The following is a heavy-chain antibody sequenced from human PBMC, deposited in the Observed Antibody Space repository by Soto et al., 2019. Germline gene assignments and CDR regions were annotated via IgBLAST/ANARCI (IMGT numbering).Heavy chain of an antibody. V-gene: IGHV3-23*01. CDR3: AKTSITMIVVGPFDY. CDR1: GFTFSSYA. J-gene: IGHJ4*02. Sequence: EVQLLESGGGLVQPGGSLRLSCAASGFTFSSYAMSWVRQAPGKGLEWVSAISGSGGSTYYADSVKGRFTISRDNSKNTLYLQMNSLKDEDTDVYYCAKTSITMIVVGPFDYWGQGTVVTIS. CDR2: ISGSGGST. D-gene: IGHD3-22*01.